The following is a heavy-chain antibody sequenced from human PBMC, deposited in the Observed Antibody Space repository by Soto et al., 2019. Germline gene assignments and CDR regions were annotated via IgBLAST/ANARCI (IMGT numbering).Heavy chain of an antibody. Sequence: SETLSLTCVVYGESFRDYYWSWIRQPPGEGLEWIGEVSHSGTTNYNPSLKGRVTISVDTSKNQFSLKVNSVTAADTAVYYCARSNPSRPDYWGQGTLVTVSS. J-gene: IGHJ4*02. V-gene: IGHV4-34*01. CDR1: GESFRDYY. CDR3: ARSNPSRPDY. CDR2: VSHSGTT. D-gene: IGHD6-6*01.